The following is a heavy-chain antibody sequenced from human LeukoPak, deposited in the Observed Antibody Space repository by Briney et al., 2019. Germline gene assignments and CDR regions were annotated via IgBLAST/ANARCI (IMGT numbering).Heavy chain of an antibody. CDR3: ARKVTGSYVFDI. J-gene: IGHJ3*02. Sequence: GGSLRLSCAASGFTFSSYEMNWVRQAPGRGLEWISYISNSDNTIYYADSVKGRFTISRDNAKNSLYLQMNSLRAEDTAVYYCARKVTGSYVFDIWGQGTMVTVSS. D-gene: IGHD3-9*01. CDR1: GFTFSSYE. V-gene: IGHV3-48*03. CDR2: ISNSDNTI.